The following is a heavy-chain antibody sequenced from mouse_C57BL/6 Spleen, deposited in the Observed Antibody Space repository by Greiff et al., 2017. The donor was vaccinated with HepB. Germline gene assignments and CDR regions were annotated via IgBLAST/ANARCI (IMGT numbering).Heavy chain of an antibody. CDR2: IYPGDGDT. V-gene: IGHV1-82*01. J-gene: IGHJ4*01. CDR3: ARSTLDAMDY. CDR1: GYAFSSSW. Sequence: VQVVESGPELVKPGASVKISCKASGYAFSSSWMNWVKQRPGKGLEWIGRIYPGDGDTNYNGKFKGKATLTADKSSSTAYMQLSSLTSEDSAVYFCARSTLDAMDYWGQGTSVTVSS. D-gene: IGHD3-1*01.